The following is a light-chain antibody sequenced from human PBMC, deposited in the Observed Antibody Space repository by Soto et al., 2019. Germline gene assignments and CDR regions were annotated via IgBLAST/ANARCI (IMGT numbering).Light chain of an antibody. CDR1: RSDIGIFNY. CDR2: EVT. V-gene: IGLV2-14*01. CDR3: SSYSSSSTLGV. Sequence: QSALTQPASVSGSPGQSITISCSGTRSDIGIFNYVSWYQQHPGKAPKLINYEVTNRPSGVSDRFSGSKSGNTASLNISGLQADDEADYYCSSYSSSSTLGVFGGGTKLTVL. J-gene: IGLJ3*02.